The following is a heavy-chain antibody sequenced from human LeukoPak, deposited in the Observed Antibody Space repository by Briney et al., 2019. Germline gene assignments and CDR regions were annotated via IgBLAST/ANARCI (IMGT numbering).Heavy chain of an antibody. Sequence: GGSLRLSCAASGFTFSSYWMNWVRQAPGKGLVWVSRIASDGSSTTYADSVKGRFSISRDNAKNTLYLRMNSLRVEDTAVYYCARGRPHGNDYWGQRTLVTVSS. CDR1: GFTFSSYW. V-gene: IGHV3-74*01. CDR3: ARGRPHGNDY. J-gene: IGHJ4*02. D-gene: IGHD4-23*01. CDR2: IASDGSST.